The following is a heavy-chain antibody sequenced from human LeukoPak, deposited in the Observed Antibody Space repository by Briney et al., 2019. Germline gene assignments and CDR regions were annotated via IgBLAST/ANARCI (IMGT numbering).Heavy chain of an antibody. V-gene: IGHV3-21*04. CDR1: GFTFSSYS. CDR2: ISSSSSYI. Sequence: GGSLRLSCAASGFTFSSYSMNWVRQAPGKGLEWVSSISSSSSYIYYADSVKGRFTISRDNAKNSLYLQMNSLRAEDTALYYCARDRLTYYYGSGSSNWFDPWGQGTLVTVSS. J-gene: IGHJ5*02. CDR3: ARDRLTYYYGSGSSNWFDP. D-gene: IGHD3-10*01.